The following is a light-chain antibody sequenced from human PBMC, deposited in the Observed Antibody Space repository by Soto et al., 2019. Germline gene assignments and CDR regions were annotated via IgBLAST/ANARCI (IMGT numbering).Light chain of an antibody. CDR3: QHYGRSPGLFT. V-gene: IGKV3-20*01. Sequence: EIVLTQSPGTLSLSPGERATLSCGASQSVSSTYLACYQQKPGQAPRLLIYDTANRATGIPDRFSGSGSGTDFTLTISRLEPEDFAVYYCQHYGRSPGLFTFGPGTKVDIK. J-gene: IGKJ3*01. CDR2: DTA. CDR1: QSVSSTY.